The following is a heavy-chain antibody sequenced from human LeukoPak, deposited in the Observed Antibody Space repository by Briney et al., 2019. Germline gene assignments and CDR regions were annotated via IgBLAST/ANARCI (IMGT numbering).Heavy chain of an antibody. CDR3: ARVVYYYDSSGYYSAFDI. CDR1: GGSISSGGYS. D-gene: IGHD3-22*01. V-gene: IGHV4-30-2*01. J-gene: IGHJ3*02. Sequence: SQTLPLTCAVSGGSISSGGYSWSWIRQPPGKGLEWIGYIYHSGSTYYNPSLKSRVTISVGRSKNQFSLKLSSVTAADTAVYYCARVVYYYDSSGYYSAFDIWGQGTMVTVSS. CDR2: IYHSGST.